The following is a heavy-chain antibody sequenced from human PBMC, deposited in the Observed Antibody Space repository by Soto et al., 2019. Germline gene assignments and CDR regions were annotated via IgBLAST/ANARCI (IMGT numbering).Heavy chain of an antibody. Sequence: GGSLRLSCAASGFTFSSYAMSWVRQAPGKGLEWVSAISGSGGSTYYADSVKGRFTISRDNSRNTLYLQMNSLRAEDTAVYYCAKEGTCSGGSCWGYYYGMDVWGQGTTVTVSS. CDR1: GFTFSSYA. V-gene: IGHV3-23*01. J-gene: IGHJ6*02. D-gene: IGHD2-15*01. CDR3: AKEGTCSGGSCWGYYYGMDV. CDR2: ISGSGGST.